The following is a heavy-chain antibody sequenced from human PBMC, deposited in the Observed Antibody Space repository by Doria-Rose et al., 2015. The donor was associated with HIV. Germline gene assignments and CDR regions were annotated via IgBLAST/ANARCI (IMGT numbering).Heavy chain of an antibody. V-gene: IGHV4-59*12. D-gene: IGHD2-2*01. CDR2: IYYTGIN. J-gene: IGHJ6*02. CDR3: ARLHPTCAGTRCPENYGMDV. CDR1: GASINSYY. Sequence: QVQLQESGPGLVKPSEILSLTCTVSGASINSYYWSWIRQSPGKGLEWIGYIYYTGINRYNHSLKSRVTRSMDTSKRQVSLKVTSLTPADTAVYFCARLHPTCAGTRCPENYGMDVWGQGTTVVVSS.